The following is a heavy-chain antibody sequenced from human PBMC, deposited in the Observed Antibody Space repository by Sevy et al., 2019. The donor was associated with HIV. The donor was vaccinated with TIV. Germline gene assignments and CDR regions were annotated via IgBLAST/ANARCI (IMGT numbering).Heavy chain of an antibody. D-gene: IGHD1-1*01. CDR1: GFTFSSYS. J-gene: IGHJ1*01. Sequence: GGSLRLSCATSGFTFSSYSMHWDRQAPGKGLEWVATISYDGINKHYAVSVKGRFTISRDNFKNSLSLQMNSLRAEDTAVYFCALERLSSDVAEYFQNWGQGTLVTVSS. CDR2: ISYDGINK. CDR3: ALERLSSDVAEYFQN. V-gene: IGHV3-30-3*01.